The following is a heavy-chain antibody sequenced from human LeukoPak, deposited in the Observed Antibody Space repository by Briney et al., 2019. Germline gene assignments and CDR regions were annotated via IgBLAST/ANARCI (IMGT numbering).Heavy chain of an antibody. Sequence: GGSLRLSCAASGFSFPSYAMSWVRQAPRRGLEWVSLITAGGVITHYTDSVKGRFTISRDNSKNTLYLQMNSVRAEDTAVYYCAKGKINHDGAAGIWGQGTTVTVSS. D-gene: IGHD2-15*01. CDR1: GFSFPSYA. CDR2: ITAGGVIT. V-gene: IGHV3-23*01. CDR3: AKGKINHDGAAGI. J-gene: IGHJ3*02.